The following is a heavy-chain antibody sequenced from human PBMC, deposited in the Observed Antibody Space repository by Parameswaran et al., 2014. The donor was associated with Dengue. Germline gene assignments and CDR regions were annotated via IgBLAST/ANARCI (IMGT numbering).Heavy chain of an antibody. J-gene: IGHJ4*02. CDR2: ISGGSITK. D-gene: IGHD3-10*01. CDR3: AKRPRGSASSDPPYDN. V-gene: IGHV3-23*01. Sequence: RWIRQPPGKGLEWVSAISGGSITKLYADSVKGRFTISRDNSRNTLYLQMNSLRVDDTAIYYCAKRPRGSASSDPPYDNWGQGTLVTVSS.